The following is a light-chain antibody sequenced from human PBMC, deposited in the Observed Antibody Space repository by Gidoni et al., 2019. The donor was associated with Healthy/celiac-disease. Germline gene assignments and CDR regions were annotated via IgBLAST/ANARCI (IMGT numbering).Light chain of an antibody. CDR1: QSVSSY. CDR2: DAS. J-gene: IGKJ1*01. V-gene: IGKV3-11*01. CDR3: QQRSNWPPG. Sequence: EIVFTQSPATLSLSPGARATLSCRASQSVSSYLAWYQQQPGQAPMLLIYDASKRATGIPAMFSGSGSWTDFTLTISSLEPEDFAVYYCQQRSNWPPGFGQXTKVEIK.